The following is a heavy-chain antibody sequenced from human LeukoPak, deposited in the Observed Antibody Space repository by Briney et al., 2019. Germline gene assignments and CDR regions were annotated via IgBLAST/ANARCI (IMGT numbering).Heavy chain of an antibody. J-gene: IGHJ6*02. CDR1: GGSISGYY. CDR2: IYYSGNT. D-gene: IGHD5-18*01. V-gene: IGHV4-59*01. Sequence: SETLSLTCTVSGGSISGYYWSWIRQPPGKGLEWIGYIYYSGNTNYNPSLKSRVTLSVDTSTNQLFLKLSSVTAADTAVYYCARGWDTGYTYYGMDVWGPGTTVTVSS. CDR3: ARGWDTGYTYYGMDV.